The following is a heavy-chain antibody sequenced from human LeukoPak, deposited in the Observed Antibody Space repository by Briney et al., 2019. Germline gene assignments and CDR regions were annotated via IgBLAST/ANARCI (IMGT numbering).Heavy chain of an antibody. J-gene: IGHJ4*02. CDR2: SCISGTT. V-gene: IGHV4-61*02. Sequence: NPSETLSLTCTVSGGSISSGSYYWCWIGQPAGKGLDWIGRSCISGTTNYIPSRKSRVTISADTSKNQSSLKLTSVTAADTAVYYCARSSSGWYTPLHGWGQGTLVTVSS. CDR3: ARSSSGWYTPLHG. CDR1: GGSISSGSYY. D-gene: IGHD6-19*01.